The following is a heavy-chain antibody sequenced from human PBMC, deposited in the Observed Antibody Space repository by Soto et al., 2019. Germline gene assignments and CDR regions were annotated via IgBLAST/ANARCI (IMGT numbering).Heavy chain of an antibody. J-gene: IGHJ6*03. Sequence: QVQLVESGGGVVQPGGSLRLSCAASGFPFSGYAIHWVRQAPGEGLEWVAVVSDAGTEKYYADSVKVRLHISSDNTKVSLYLHSNSLRAKDTSVYSCARDGSTAHEGYHSDYIDDWGKGTTVTVSS. CDR2: VSDAGTEK. CDR1: GFPFSGYA. D-gene: IGHD6-25*01. V-gene: IGHV3-30-3*01. CDR3: ARDGSTAHEGYHSDYIDD.